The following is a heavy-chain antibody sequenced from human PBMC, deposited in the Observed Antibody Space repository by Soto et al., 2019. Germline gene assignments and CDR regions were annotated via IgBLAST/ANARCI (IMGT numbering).Heavy chain of an antibody. CDR3: ARVPIEDISPFAWYFDL. J-gene: IGHJ2*01. CDR2: IYYSGST. CDR1: GGSISSGGYY. V-gene: IGHV4-31*03. D-gene: IGHD2-15*01. Sequence: SETLSLTCTVSGGSISSGGYYWSWIRQHPGKGLEWFGYIYYSGSTYYNPSLKSRVTISVDTSKNQFSLTLSSVAAADTAVYYCARVPIEDISPFAWYFDLWGRGTLVPVSS.